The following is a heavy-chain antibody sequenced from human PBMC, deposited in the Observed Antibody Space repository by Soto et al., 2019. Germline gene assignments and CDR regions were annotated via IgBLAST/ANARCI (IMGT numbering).Heavy chain of an antibody. V-gene: IGHV1-46*03. Sequence: AASVKVSCKACGYTFTIYFIHWVRQDHGKGLEWMGIIKASGGSRSHAKKFKNRVTVSRATSTSAVYMELSSLNFEDTPVYYCARGVRSSTVHWGRGTLVPVSS. CDR1: GYTFTIYF. J-gene: IGHJ4*02. D-gene: IGHD2-2*01. CDR3: ARGVRSSTVH. CDR2: IKASGGSR.